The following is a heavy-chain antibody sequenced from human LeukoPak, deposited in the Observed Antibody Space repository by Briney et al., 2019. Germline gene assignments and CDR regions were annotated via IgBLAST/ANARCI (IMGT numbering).Heavy chain of an antibody. J-gene: IGHJ4*02. V-gene: IGHV3-9*01. CDR3: AREVTTWRYFDY. CDR2: ISWNSCSI. CDR1: GFTFDDYA. D-gene: IGHD4-17*01. Sequence: GGSLRLSCAASGFTFDDYAMRWVRQAPGKGLEWVLGISWNSCSIAYADSVTGRFTISRDNAKNSLYLQMNSLRAEDTAVYYCAREVTTWRYFDYWGQGTLVTVSS.